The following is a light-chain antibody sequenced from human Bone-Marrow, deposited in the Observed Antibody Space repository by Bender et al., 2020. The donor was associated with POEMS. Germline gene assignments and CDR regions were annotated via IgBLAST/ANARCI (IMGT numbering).Light chain of an antibody. V-gene: IGLV1-44*01. CDR2: STY. CDR1: SSNIGSQI. CDR3: AAWDDSLSGHYV. J-gene: IGLJ1*01. Sequence: QSVLTQPPSASGTPGQRVIISCSGSSSNIGSQIVNWYQQVPGAAPKLLIYSTYHRPSGVPDRFSGSKSGTSASLAISGLQSEDEADYFCAAWDDSLSGHYVFGTGTKVTVL.